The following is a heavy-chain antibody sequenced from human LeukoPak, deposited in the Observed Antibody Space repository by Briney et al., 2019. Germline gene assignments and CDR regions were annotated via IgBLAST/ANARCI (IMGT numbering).Heavy chain of an antibody. J-gene: IGHJ4*02. CDR1: GYTFTGYY. CDR3: AGGQGDYSNYYY. Sequence: ASVKVSCKASGYTFTGYYMHWVRQAPGQGLEWTGWINPNSGGTNYAQKFQGRVTMTRDTSISTAYMELSRLRSDDTAVYYCAGGQGDYSNYYYWGQGTLVTVSS. V-gene: IGHV1-2*02. CDR2: INPNSGGT. D-gene: IGHD4-11*01.